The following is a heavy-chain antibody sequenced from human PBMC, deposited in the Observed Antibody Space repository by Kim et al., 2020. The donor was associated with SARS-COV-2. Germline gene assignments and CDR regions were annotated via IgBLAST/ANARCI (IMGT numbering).Heavy chain of an antibody. Sequence: GGSLRLSCAASGFTFSSYAMSWVRQAPGKGLEWVSAISGSGGSTYYADSVKGRFTISRDNSKNTLYLQMNSLRAEDTAVYYCAKASGITMIVGLGYWGQGTRCTVSS. CDR1: GFTFSSYA. CDR3: AKASGITMIVGLGY. J-gene: IGHJ4*02. D-gene: IGHD3-22*01. V-gene: IGHV3-23*01. CDR2: ISGSGGST.